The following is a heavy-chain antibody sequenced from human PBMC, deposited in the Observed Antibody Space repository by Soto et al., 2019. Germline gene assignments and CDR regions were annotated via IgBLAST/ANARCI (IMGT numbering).Heavy chain of an antibody. V-gene: IGHV3-30-3*01. CDR3: AREYCSSTSCYFDY. CDR2: ISYDGSNK. D-gene: IGHD2-2*01. J-gene: IGHJ4*02. CDR1: GLTFSSYA. Sequence: GGSLRLSCAASGLTFSSYAMHWVRQAPGKGLEWVAVISYDGSNKYYADSVKGRFTISRDNSKNTLYLQMNSLRAEDTAVYYCAREYCSSTSCYFDYWGQGTLVTVS.